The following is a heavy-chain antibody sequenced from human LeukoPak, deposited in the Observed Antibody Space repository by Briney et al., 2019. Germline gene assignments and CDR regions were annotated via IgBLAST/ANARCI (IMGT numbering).Heavy chain of an antibody. Sequence: ASVKVSFKAAVYTFTGSNLHWVRQAPGQGQEWMGWINPNSGGTNYAQKFQGRVTMTRDTSISTAYMELSRLRSDDTAVYYCAREDLAAAGYDYWGQGTLVTVSS. V-gene: IGHV1-2*02. J-gene: IGHJ4*02. CDR3: AREDLAAAGYDY. D-gene: IGHD6-13*01. CDR1: VYTFTGSN. CDR2: INPNSGGT.